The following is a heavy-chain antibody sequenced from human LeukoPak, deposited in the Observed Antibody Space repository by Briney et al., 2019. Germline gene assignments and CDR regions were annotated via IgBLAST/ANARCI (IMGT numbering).Heavy chain of an antibody. CDR1: GYTFTSYD. CDR3: ARVDTAMVSPDY. V-gene: IGHV1-8*01. D-gene: IGHD5-18*01. CDR2: MNPNSGNT. Sequence: ASVKVSCKASGYTFTSYDINWVRQATGQGLEWMGWMNPNSGNTGYAQKFQGRVTMTRNTYISTAYMELSSLRSEDTAVYYCARVDTAMVSPDYWGQGTLVTVSS. J-gene: IGHJ4*02.